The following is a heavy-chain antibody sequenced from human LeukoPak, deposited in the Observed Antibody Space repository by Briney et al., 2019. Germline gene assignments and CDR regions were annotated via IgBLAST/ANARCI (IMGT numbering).Heavy chain of an antibody. V-gene: IGHV1-24*01. CDR1: GYTHTELS. D-gene: IGHD6-19*01. CDR2: FDPEDGET. CDR3: ATDQTAYQQWLGRAIVS. Sequence: ASVKVSCKVSGYTHTELSMHWVRQAPGKGLEWMGGFDPEDGETIYAQKFQGRVTMTEDTSTDTAYMELSSLRSEDTAVYYCATDQTAYQQWLGRAIVSWGQGTLVTVSS. J-gene: IGHJ4*02.